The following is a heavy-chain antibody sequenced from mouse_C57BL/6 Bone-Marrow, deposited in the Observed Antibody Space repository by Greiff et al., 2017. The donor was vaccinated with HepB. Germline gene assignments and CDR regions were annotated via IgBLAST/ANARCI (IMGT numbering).Heavy chain of an antibody. V-gene: IGHV5-6*01. Sequence: DVQLVESGGDLVKPGGSLKLSCAASGFTFSSYGMSWVRQTPDKRLEWVATISSGGSYTYYPDSVKGRFTISRDNAKNTLYLQMSSLKSEDTAMYYCARPDVWGTGTTVTVSS. J-gene: IGHJ1*03. CDR3: ARPDV. CDR1: GFTFSSYG. CDR2: ISSGGSYT.